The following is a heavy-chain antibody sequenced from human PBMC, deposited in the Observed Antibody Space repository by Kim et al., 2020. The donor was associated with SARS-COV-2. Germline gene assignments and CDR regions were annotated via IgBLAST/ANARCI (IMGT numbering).Heavy chain of an antibody. J-gene: IGHJ4*02. V-gene: IGHV1-18*01. CDR2: ISVYNANT. CDR1: GYTFTSYG. CDR3: ARDPAYDSSVYAADY. D-gene: IGHD3-22*01. Sequence: ASVKVSCKASGYTFTSYGISWLRQAPGQGLEWMGWISVYNANTNYAQNLQARLTMTTDTSTSTAYTELRSLTSDDTAVYYCARDPAYDSSVYAADYWGQGTLVTVSS.